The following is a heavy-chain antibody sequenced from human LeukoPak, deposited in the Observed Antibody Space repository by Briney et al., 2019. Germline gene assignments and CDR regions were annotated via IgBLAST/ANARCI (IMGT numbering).Heavy chain of an antibody. Sequence: GGSLRLSCAASGFTFSSYSMNWVRQAPGKGLEWVSSISSSSSYIYYADSVKGRFTISRDNAKNSLYLQMNSLRAEDTAVYYCARDVLGERYYMDVWGKGTTVTVSS. D-gene: IGHD3-10*01. CDR3: ARDVLGERYYMDV. CDR2: ISSSSSYI. CDR1: GFTFSSYS. J-gene: IGHJ6*03. V-gene: IGHV3-21*01.